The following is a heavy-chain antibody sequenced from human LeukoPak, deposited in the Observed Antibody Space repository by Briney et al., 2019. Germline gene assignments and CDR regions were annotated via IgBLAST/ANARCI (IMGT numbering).Heavy chain of an antibody. Sequence: SETLSLTCTVSGGSISSSYWTWIRQPPGKGLEWIGLIHYSGSTNQSPSLKSRVTISVDTSKNQFFLKLSSVTAADTAVYYCASRYCSSTSCLRGEFDYWGQGTLVTVSS. V-gene: IGHV4-59*12. D-gene: IGHD2-2*01. J-gene: IGHJ4*02. CDR3: ASRYCSSTSCLRGEFDY. CDR1: GGSISSSY. CDR2: IHYSGST.